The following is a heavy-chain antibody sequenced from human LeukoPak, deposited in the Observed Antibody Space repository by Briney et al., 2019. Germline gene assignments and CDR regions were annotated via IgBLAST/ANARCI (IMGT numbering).Heavy chain of an antibody. D-gene: IGHD3-10*01. CDR2: IWYDGSNK. J-gene: IGHJ6*02. CDR1: GFTFSSYG. Sequence: GGSLRLSCAASGFTFSSYGMHWVRQAPGKGLEWVAVIWYDGSNKYYADSVKGRFTISRDNSKNTLYLQMNSLRAENTAVYYCARERVLWFGELLYIPSGYGMDVWGQGTTVTVSS. CDR3: ARERVLWFGELLYIPSGYGMDV. V-gene: IGHV3-33*01.